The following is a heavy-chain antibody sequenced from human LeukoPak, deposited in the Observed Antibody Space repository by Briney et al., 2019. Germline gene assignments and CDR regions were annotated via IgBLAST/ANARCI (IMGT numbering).Heavy chain of an antibody. CDR1: GFTFSNYA. Sequence: GGSLRLSCSASGFTFSNYAMHWVRQAPGKGLEYVSAISSNGGSTYYADSVKGRFTISRDNAKNSLYLQMNSLRDEDSAVYYCARDQGIFDYWGQGTLVTVSS. V-gene: IGHV3-64*04. CDR2: ISSNGGST. J-gene: IGHJ4*02. CDR3: ARDQGIFDY.